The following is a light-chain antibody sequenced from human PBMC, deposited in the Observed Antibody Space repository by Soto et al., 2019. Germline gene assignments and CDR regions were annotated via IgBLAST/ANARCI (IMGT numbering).Light chain of an antibody. V-gene: IGKV1-39*01. CDR2: GAY. CDR3: QQSFGAPRT. J-gene: IGKJ1*01. CDR1: QSISTY. Sequence: DIQMTQSPSSLSASLGDRVTVTCRASQSISTYLNWFQQRPGKAPKLLIYGAYTLQDGVPSRFSXSGSETEFTLTISSLQPEDFATYYCQQSFGAPRTFGQGTRVDIK.